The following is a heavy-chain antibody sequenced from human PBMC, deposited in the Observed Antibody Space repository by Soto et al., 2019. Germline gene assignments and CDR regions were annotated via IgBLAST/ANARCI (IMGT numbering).Heavy chain of an antibody. CDR1: GGSISSSSYY. D-gene: IGHD4-17*01. V-gene: IGHV4-61*05. CDR2: IYSSGIT. CDR3: ARQSMVTIDY. J-gene: IGHJ4*02. Sequence: NPSETLSLTCTVSGGSISSSSYYWGWIRQPPGKGLEWIGYIYSSGITNYNPSLKSRVTISADTSKNQFSLNVSSMTAADTAVYYCARQSMVTIDYWGQGILVTVSS.